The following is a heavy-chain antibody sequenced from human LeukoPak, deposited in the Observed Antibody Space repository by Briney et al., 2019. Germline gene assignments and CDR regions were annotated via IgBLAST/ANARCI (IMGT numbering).Heavy chain of an antibody. CDR1: GFTFGSHA. CDR3: GKTTVGYSSGQKPAWPVDY. D-gene: IGHD5-18*01. J-gene: IGHJ4*02. V-gene: IGHV3-23*01. CDR2: IFGSGGSP. Sequence: GSLRLSCEASGFTFGSHAMYWVRQAPGKGLKWVAGIFGSGGSPHYADPVKGRFTISRDNSRNTVYLQINSLRAEDTAVYYCGKTTVGYSSGQKPAWPVDYWGQGTLVTVSS.